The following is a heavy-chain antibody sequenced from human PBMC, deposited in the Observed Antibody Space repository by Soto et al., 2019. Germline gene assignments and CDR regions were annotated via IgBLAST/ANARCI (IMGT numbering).Heavy chain of an antibody. V-gene: IGHV3-23*01. J-gene: IGHJ6*04. CDR1: GFTFMSYA. CDR3: AKVGYYDFWSGYWFSYGYGTDV. CDR2: ISGSGGST. Sequence: PGGSLSLSCAASGFTFMSYAMSWARQAPGKGLEWVSAISGSGGSTYYADSVKGRFTISRDNSKNTLYLQMNSLRTEDTAVYYCAKVGYYDFWSGYWFSYGYGTDVWGKGTMVTVSS. D-gene: IGHD3-3*01.